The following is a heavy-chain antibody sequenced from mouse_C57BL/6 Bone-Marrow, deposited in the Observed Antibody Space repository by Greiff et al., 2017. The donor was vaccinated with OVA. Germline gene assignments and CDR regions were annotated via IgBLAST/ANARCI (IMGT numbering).Heavy chain of an antibody. J-gene: IGHJ2*01. Sequence: EVKVVESGGGLVKPGGSLKLSCAASGFTFSDYGMHWVRQAPEKGLEWVAYISSGSSTIYYADTVKGRFTISRDNAKNTLFLQMTSLRSEDTAMYYCARTTSPLRYYFDYWGKGTTLTVSS. V-gene: IGHV5-17*01. D-gene: IGHD2-12*01. CDR1: GFTFSDYG. CDR3: ARTTSPLRYYFDY. CDR2: ISSGSSTI.